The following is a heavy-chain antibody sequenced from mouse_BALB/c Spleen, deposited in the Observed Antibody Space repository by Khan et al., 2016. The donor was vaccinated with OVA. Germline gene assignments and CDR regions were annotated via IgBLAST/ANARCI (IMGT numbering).Heavy chain of an antibody. J-gene: IGHJ4*01. Sequence: VQLQESGPGLVAPSQSLSITCTVSGFSLTSYGVNWVRQPPGKGLEWLGMIWGGGGTDYNSTLKSRLNISKDNSKSQVFLKMNSLQTDDTAMYYCARAYYRYDGYYAMDYWGQGTSVTVSS. CDR3: ARAYYRYDGYYAMDY. CDR2: IWGGGGT. CDR1: GFSLTSYG. V-gene: IGHV2-6-7*01. D-gene: IGHD2-14*01.